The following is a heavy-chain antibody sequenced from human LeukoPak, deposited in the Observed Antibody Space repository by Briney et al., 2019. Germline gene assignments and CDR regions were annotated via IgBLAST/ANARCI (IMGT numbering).Heavy chain of an antibody. CDR1: GGTFSSYA. D-gene: IGHD6-13*01. J-gene: IGHJ6*02. CDR2: IIPILGIA. Sequence: GASVKVSCKASGGTFSSYAISWVRQAPGQGLEWMGRIIPILGIANYAQKFQGRVTITADKSTSTAYMELSSLRSEDTAVYYCARHVVAAAVYYGMDVWGQGTTVTVSS. V-gene: IGHV1-69*04. CDR3: ARHVVAAAVYYGMDV.